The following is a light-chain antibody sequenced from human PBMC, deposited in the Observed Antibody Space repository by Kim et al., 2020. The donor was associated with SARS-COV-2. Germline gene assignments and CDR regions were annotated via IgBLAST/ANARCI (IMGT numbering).Light chain of an antibody. V-gene: IGKV1-5*01. CDR3: QHHNTYPIT. CDR1: QSINRW. J-gene: IGKJ5*01. CDR2: DAS. Sequence: ASVGDRVSITCRASQSINRWLAWYQQKPGKAPKVLIYDASTVETGVPSRFSGSGSGTEFTLTISSLQPDDFATYYCQHHNTYPITFGQGTRLEIK.